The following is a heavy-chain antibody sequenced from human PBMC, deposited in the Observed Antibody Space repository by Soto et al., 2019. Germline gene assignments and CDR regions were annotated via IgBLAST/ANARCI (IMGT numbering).Heavy chain of an antibody. Sequence: TLSLTFAVYGGSFSGYYWSWIRQPPGKGLEWIGEINHSGSTNYNPSLKSRVTISVDTSKNQFSLKLSSVTAADTAVYYCARVPITMVRGVINRWFDPWGQGTLVTVSS. D-gene: IGHD3-10*01. CDR1: GGSFSGYY. CDR3: ARVPITMVRGVINRWFDP. CDR2: INHSGST. V-gene: IGHV4-34*01. J-gene: IGHJ5*02.